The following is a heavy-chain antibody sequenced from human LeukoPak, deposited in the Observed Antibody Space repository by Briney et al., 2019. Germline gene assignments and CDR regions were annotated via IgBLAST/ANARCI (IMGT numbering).Heavy chain of an antibody. CDR2: INHSGST. CDR1: GGSSSGYY. V-gene: IGHV4-34*01. J-gene: IGHJ6*02. D-gene: IGHD5-18*01. CDR3: ARARSGYSYGYYYYYGMDV. Sequence: PSETLSLTCAVYGGSSSGYYWSWIRQPPGKGLEWIGEINHSGSTNYNPSLKSRVTISVDTSKNQFSLKLSSVTAADTAVYYCARARSGYSYGYYYYYGMDVWGQGTTVTVSS.